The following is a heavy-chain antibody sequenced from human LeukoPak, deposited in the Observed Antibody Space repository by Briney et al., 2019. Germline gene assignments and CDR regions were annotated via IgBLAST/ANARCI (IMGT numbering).Heavy chain of an antibody. V-gene: IGHV1-18*01. CDR1: GYTFTSYG. J-gene: IGHJ4*02. CDR2: HSAYNGNT. D-gene: IGHD2-15*01. Sequence: ASVKVSCKASGYTFTSYGISGVRQAPGQALEWMGWHSAYNGNTNYAQKLQGRVTMTTDTSTSTAYMELRSLRSDDTAVYYCARDPRRSGEAYFDYWGQGTLVTVSS. CDR3: ARDPRRSGEAYFDY.